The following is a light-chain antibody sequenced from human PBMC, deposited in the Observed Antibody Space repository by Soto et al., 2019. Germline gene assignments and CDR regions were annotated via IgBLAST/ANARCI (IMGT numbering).Light chain of an antibody. CDR2: DAY. CDR3: QQYESYSPLT. CDR1: QSIRSW. Sequence: DIQMTQSPSILSASVGDRVTITCRASQSIRSWLAWYQQKPGKAPKLLIYDAYSLESGVPSRFSGRRSGTEFTLTIAGRQPEDFATYYCQQYESYSPLTFGGGTKVEIK. J-gene: IGKJ4*01. V-gene: IGKV1-5*01.